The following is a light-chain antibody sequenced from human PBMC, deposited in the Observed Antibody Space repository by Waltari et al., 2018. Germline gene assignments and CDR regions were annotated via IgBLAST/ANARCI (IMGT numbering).Light chain of an antibody. CDR1: SLRYYS. CDR2: GKN. Sequence: SSELTQDPAVSVALGPTVRITCQGASLRYYSANWYRQTPGQAPLLVMYGKNNRPSGIPDRFSGSYSGDTASLTITGAQAEDEADYYCNSRDSNGNPFVFGPATKVTVL. CDR3: NSRDSNGNPFV. J-gene: IGLJ1*01. V-gene: IGLV3-19*01.